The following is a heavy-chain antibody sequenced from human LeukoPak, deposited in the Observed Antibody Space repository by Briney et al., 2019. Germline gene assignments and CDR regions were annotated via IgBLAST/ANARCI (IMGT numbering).Heavy chain of an antibody. V-gene: IGHV3-64D*06. D-gene: IGHD5-12*01. J-gene: IGHJ4*02. Sequence: GGSLRLSCAASGFTFSSFAMNWVSQAPGNGLEYVSSFSSNGGSTYYADSVKGRFTISRDNSKNTPFLQMSSLRTEDTAVYYCASPYSGYDYNFDHWGQGTLVTVSS. CDR3: ASPYSGYDYNFDH. CDR1: GFTFSSFA. CDR2: FSSNGGST.